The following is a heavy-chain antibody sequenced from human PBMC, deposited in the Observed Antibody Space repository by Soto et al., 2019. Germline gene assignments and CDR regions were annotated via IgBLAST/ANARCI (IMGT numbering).Heavy chain of an antibody. CDR3: ARYSETSYSSGFDY. Sequence: PSETLSLTCTVSRGSISSYYWSWIRQPPGKGLEWIGHIYNSGSTNYNPSLKSRVTISVDTSKNQFSLKLSSVTAADTAVYYCARYSETSYSSGFDYWGRGTLVTVSS. CDR2: IYNSGST. V-gene: IGHV4-59*01. D-gene: IGHD6-19*01. J-gene: IGHJ4*02. CDR1: RGSISSYY.